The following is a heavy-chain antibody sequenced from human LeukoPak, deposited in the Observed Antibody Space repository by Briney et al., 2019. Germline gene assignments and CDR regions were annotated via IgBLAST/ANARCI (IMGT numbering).Heavy chain of an antibody. D-gene: IGHD3-22*01. CDR2: IKSDGST. CDR3: ARAPSEIGGYYPEYFRH. CDR1: GFTFSSYW. V-gene: IGHV3-74*01. J-gene: IGHJ1*01. Sequence: GGSLRLSCAASGFTFSSYWMHWVRQALGKGLVWVSRIKSDGSTNYADSVKGRFTISRDNAKNTLSLQMNSLRAEDTGVYYCARAPSEIGGYYPEYFRHWGQGTPVTVSS.